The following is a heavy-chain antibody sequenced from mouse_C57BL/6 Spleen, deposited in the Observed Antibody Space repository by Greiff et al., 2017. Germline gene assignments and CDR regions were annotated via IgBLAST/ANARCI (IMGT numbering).Heavy chain of an antibody. J-gene: IGHJ3*01. V-gene: IGHV1-69*01. Sequence: QVQLKQPGAELVMPGASVKLSCKASGYTSTSYWMHWVKQRPGQGLEWIGEIDPSDSYTNYNQKFKGKSTLTVDKSSSTAYMQLSSLTSEDSAVYYCARSLGSSYSAWFAYWGQGTLVTVSA. CDR3: ARSLGSSYSAWFAY. CDR2: IDPSDSYT. CDR1: GYTSTSYW. D-gene: IGHD1-1*01.